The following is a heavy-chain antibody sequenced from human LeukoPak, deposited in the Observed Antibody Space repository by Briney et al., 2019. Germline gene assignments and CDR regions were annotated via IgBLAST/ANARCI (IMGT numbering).Heavy chain of an antibody. CDR2: VYHSGST. Sequence: SETLSLTCAVSGGSISSSAWWSWVRQPPGKGLEWIGEVYHSGSTNYNSFLKSRVTISVDKSKNQFSLKLTSATAADTAVYYCARDLGSSWFEPLDYWGQGILAVVPS. CDR1: GGSISSSAW. J-gene: IGHJ4*02. V-gene: IGHV4-4*02. D-gene: IGHD6-13*01. CDR3: ARDLGSSWFEPLDY.